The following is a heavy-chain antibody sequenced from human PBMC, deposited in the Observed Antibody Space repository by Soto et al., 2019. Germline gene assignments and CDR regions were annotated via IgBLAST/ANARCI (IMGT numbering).Heavy chain of an antibody. CDR3: ARGLSVTNTFYYYYAMDV. D-gene: IGHD2-8*01. Sequence: PSETLSLTCAAYGGSFSRYFWNWIRQPPGKGLEWIGEINHSGRTNYNPSLKSRVTISVDTSKNQFSLKLSSVTAADTAAYYCARGLSVTNTFYYYYAMDVWGQGTAVTVSS. CDR2: INHSGRT. CDR1: GGSFSRYF. V-gene: IGHV4-34*01. J-gene: IGHJ6*02.